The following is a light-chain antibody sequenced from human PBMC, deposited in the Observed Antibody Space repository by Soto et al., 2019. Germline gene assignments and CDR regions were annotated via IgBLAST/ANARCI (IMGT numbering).Light chain of an antibody. CDR3: CSYTTTRTYV. CDR2: EVF. Sequence: QSALTQPASVSGSPGQSITISCTGTSSDVGGYDYVSWFQQHPGKVPKLMIFEVFSRPSGNSNRFSGSKSGNTASLTLSGLQAEDEDDYYCCSYTTTRTYVFGGGTKLTVL. V-gene: IGLV2-14*01. CDR1: SSDVGGYDY. J-gene: IGLJ2*01.